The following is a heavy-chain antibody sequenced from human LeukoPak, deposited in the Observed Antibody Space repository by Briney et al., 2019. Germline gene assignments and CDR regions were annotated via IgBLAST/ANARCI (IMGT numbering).Heavy chain of an antibody. CDR1: GFTVSSNY. Sequence: GGSLRLSCAASGFTVSSNYMSWVRQAPGKGLEWVSAIYSGGSTYYADSVKGRFTISRDNSKNTLYLQMNSLRAEDTAVYYCAREGFWSGYYHFDYWGQGTLVTVSS. CDR3: AREGFWSGYYHFDY. CDR2: IYSGGST. V-gene: IGHV3-53*01. J-gene: IGHJ4*02. D-gene: IGHD3-3*01.